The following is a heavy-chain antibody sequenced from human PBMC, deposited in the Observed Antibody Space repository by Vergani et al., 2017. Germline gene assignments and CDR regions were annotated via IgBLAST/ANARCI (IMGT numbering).Heavy chain of an antibody. J-gene: IGHJ6*02. D-gene: IGHD5-18*01. CDR3: ARKMDTAMVIYYYYGMDV. CDR1: GFTFSSYG. Sequence: VQLVESGGGVVQPGRSLRLSCAASGFTFSSYGMHWVRQAPGKGLEWVAVIWYDGSNKYYADSVKGRFTISRDNSKNTLYRQMNSLRAEDTAVYYCARKMDTAMVIYYYYGMDVWGQGTTVTVSS. CDR2: IWYDGSNK. V-gene: IGHV3-33*01.